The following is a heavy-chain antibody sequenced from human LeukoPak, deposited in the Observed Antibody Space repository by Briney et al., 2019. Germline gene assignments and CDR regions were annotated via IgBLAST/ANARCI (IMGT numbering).Heavy chain of an antibody. CDR1: GSTFSSYG. CDR2: ISYDGSNK. D-gene: IGHD4-17*01. CDR3: AKDTTVTMD. J-gene: IGHJ4*02. V-gene: IGHV3-30*18. Sequence: GRSLRLSCAASGSTFSSYGMHWVRQAPGKWLEWVAVISYDGSNKYYADSVKGLFTISRDNSKNTLYLQMNSLRAEDTAVYYCAKDTTVTMDWGQGTLVTVSS.